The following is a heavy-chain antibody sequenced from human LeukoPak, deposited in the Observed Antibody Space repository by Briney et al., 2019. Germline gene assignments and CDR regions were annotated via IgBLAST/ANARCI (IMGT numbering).Heavy chain of an antibody. D-gene: IGHD1-26*01. Sequence: GGSLRLSCAASGFTFSNYWMSWVRQAPGKGLEWVANIKQDRSAKYYVDSVKGRFTISRDNAKNSLYLQMNSLRAEDTGVYYCAREGVVGATANHYDYWGQGSLVTVSS. CDR2: IKQDRSAK. V-gene: IGHV3-7*01. CDR3: AREGVVGATANHYDY. CDR1: GFTFSNYW. J-gene: IGHJ4*02.